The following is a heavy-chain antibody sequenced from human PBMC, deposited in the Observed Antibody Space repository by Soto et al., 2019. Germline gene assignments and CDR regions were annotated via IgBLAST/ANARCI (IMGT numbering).Heavy chain of an antibody. Sequence: QIQLVQSGGEVKKPGASVKVSCKASGYTFTSYGISWVRQAPGQGLEWMGWISIYNGNTNYAEKFQGRVTMTTDTSTRTAYMELGSLRSDDTAVYYCARRFGYSTSYDSYYLDVWGKGTPVTVSS. D-gene: IGHD6-13*01. V-gene: IGHV1-18*01. CDR2: ISIYNGNT. CDR3: ARRFGYSTSYDSYYLDV. CDR1: GYTFTSYG. J-gene: IGHJ6*03.